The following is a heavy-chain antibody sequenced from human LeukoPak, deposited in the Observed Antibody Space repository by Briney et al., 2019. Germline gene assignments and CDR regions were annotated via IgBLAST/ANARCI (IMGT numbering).Heavy chain of an antibody. CDR3: ASWLGGTVGSDFDC. D-gene: IGHD6-19*01. J-gene: IGHJ4*02. CDR2: ISGGGGDT. CDR1: GFTFSNYA. V-gene: IGHV3-23*01. Sequence: GGSLRLSCAASGFTFSNYAMSWVRQAPGQGLEWVSAISGGGGDTYYADSVKGRFTISRDNSKNTLYLQMNSQRAEDTAVYYCASWLGGTVGSDFDCWGQGTLVTVSS.